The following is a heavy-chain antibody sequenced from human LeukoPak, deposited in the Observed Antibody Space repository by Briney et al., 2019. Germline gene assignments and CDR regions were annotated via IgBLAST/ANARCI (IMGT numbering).Heavy chain of an antibody. V-gene: IGHV4-59*11. CDR2: MFDSEST. Sequence: SETLSLTCTVSGVSISSHYCSWIRQPPGKGLEWIGYMFDSESTKDNPSLKSRITLSADTSKNQFSLRLSSVTAADTAVYYCATIKRGSIYGYFDFWGQGILVTVSS. D-gene: IGHD5-18*01. CDR3: ATIKRGSIYGYFDF. J-gene: IGHJ4*02. CDR1: GVSISSHY.